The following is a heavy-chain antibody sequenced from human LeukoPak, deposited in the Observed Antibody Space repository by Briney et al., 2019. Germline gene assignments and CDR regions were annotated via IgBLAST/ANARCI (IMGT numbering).Heavy chain of an antibody. D-gene: IGHD3-22*01. J-gene: IGHJ3*02. CDR1: GLTFSNAL. CDR2: IKRKSDGGTT. CDR3: ARDADSSGYYRAFDI. Sequence: GASLIPSCASSGLTFSNALMSWVRQVPGKVLEWVGRIKRKSDGGTTDYAAPVKGRFTISRDNSKNTLYLQMNSLRAEDTAVYHCARDADSSGYYRAFDIWGQGTMVTVSS. V-gene: IGHV3-15*01.